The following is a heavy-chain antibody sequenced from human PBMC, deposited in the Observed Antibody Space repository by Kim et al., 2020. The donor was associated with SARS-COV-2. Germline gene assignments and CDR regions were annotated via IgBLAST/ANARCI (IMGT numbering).Heavy chain of an antibody. CDR3: ARANVVPAATFDY. CDR1: GGSFSGYY. J-gene: IGHJ4*02. V-gene: IGHV4-34*01. Sequence: SETLSLTCAVYGGSFSGYYWSWIRQPPGKGLEWIGEINHSGSTNYNPSLKSRVTISVDTSKNQFSLKLSSVTAADTAVYYCARANVVPAATFDYWGQGTL. CDR2: INHSGST. D-gene: IGHD2-2*01.